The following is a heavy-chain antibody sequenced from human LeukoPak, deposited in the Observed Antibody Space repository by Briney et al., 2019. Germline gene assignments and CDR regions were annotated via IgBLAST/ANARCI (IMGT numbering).Heavy chain of an antibody. J-gene: IGHJ5*02. D-gene: IGHD3-10*01. CDR2: INHSGST. CDR1: GASFSGYY. CDR3: ASAYGSGRLNNWFDP. V-gene: IGHV4-34*01. Sequence: SETLSLTCAVYGASFSGYYWSWIRQPPGKGLEWIGEINHSGSTNYNPSLKSRVTISVDTSKNQFSLKLSSVTVADTAVYYCASAYGSGRLNNWFDPWGQGTLVTVSS.